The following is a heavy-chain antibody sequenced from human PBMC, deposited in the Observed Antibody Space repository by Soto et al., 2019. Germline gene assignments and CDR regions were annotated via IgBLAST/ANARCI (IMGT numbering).Heavy chain of an antibody. CDR3: GRGRSGQIVVFY. D-gene: IGHD1-26*01. Sequence: ASVKVSCKASGYTFTGHYIHWVRQAPEQGPEWMGEIGPESGATRYAQRFQGRVTMTRDMSITTVYMELNNLSPDDTAVYYCGRGRSGQIVVFYWSQGTPVTVSS. CDR2: IGPESGAT. J-gene: IGHJ4*02. V-gene: IGHV1-2*02. CDR1: GYTFTGHY.